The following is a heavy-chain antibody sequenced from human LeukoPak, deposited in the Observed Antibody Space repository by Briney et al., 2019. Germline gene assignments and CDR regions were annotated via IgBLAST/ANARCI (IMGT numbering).Heavy chain of an antibody. CDR2: ISSSGSTI. CDR1: GFTSSDYY. CDR3: ARDDDLGEPMDV. J-gene: IGHJ6*02. D-gene: IGHD4-17*01. Sequence: GGSLRLSCAASGFTSSDYYMSWIRQAPGQGLEWVSYISSSGSTIYYADSVKGRFTISRDNAKNSLYLQMNSLRAEDTAVYYCARDDDLGEPMDVWGQGTTVTVSS. V-gene: IGHV3-11*01.